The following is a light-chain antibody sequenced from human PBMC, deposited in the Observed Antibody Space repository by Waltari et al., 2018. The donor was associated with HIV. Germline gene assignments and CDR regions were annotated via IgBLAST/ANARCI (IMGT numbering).Light chain of an antibody. J-gene: IGLJ2*01. V-gene: IGLV1-44*01. CDR1: RSNTGNNS. CDR2: SNN. CDR3: ASWEDSLHGPV. Sequence: QSVLTHPPSASGTPGQRVTITCSGRRSNTGNNSLEWYQQFPGTGPKLHIYSNNQRPSGVPDRISGSKSGTSASLAIGGLQSDDEADYYCASWEDSLHGPVFGGGTKLTVL.